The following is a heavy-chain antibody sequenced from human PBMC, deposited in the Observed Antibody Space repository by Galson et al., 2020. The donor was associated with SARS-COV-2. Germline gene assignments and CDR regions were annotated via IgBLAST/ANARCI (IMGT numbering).Heavy chain of an antibody. D-gene: IGHD1-26*01. CDR1: GGSFSGYY. V-gene: IGHV4-34*01. CDR2: INHSGST. CDR3: ASGWELLDY. J-gene: IGHJ4*02. Sequence: SQASETLSLTCAVYGGSFSGYYWSWISQPPGKGLEWIGEINHSGSTNYNPSLKSRVTISVDTSKNQFSLKLGSVTAADTAVYYCASGWELLDYWGQGTLVTVSS.